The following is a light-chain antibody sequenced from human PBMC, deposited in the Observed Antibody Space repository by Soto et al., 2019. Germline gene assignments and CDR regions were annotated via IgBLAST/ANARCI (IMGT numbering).Light chain of an antibody. CDR3: QQTYSIPVT. CDR2: AAS. J-gene: IGKJ3*01. CDR1: QNIDTY. Sequence: DIQMPQSPPSLSASVGDKVTITCRASQNIDTYLNWFQQKPGQAPRLIIFAASSVQNGGPSRLGGSGSGRDITLTMASLHPEDFGTYYWQQTYSIPVTFGRGNGLDIK. V-gene: IGKV1-39*01.